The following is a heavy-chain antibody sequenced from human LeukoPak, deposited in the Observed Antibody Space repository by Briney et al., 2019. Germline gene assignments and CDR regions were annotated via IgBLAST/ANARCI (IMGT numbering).Heavy chain of an antibody. Sequence: GASVKVSCKASGYTFTGYYMHWVRQAPGQGLEWMGWINPNSGGTNYAQKFQGRVTMTRDTSISTAYMELSRLRSDDTAVYYCARRRARGWSVLDAFDIWGQGTMVTVSS. CDR1: GYTFTGYY. J-gene: IGHJ3*02. CDR3: ARRRARGWSVLDAFDI. D-gene: IGHD6-19*01. V-gene: IGHV1-2*02. CDR2: INPNSGGT.